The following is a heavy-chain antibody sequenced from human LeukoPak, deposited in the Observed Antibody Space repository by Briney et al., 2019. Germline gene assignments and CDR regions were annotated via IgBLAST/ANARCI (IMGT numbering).Heavy chain of an antibody. J-gene: IGHJ5*02. V-gene: IGHV3-30*03. D-gene: IGHD3-22*01. Sequence: GGSLRLSCAASGFTFSSYGMHWVRQAPGKGLEWVAVISYDGSNKYYADSVKGRFTISRDNAKNSLYLQMNSLRAEDTAVYYCARGPSGYYDSSGYYYGSSWFDPWGQGTLVTVSS. CDR2: ISYDGSNK. CDR3: ARGPSGYYDSSGYYYGSSWFDP. CDR1: GFTFSSYG.